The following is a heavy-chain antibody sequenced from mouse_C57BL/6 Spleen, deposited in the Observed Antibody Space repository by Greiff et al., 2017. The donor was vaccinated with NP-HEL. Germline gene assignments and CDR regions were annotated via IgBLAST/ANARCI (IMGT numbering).Heavy chain of an antibody. V-gene: IGHV1-20*01. CDR3: ARDSTWLAY. CDR1: GYSFTGYF. D-gene: IGHD2-5*01. CDR2: INPYNGDT. J-gene: IGHJ3*01. Sequence: EVQLQQSGPELVKPGDSVKISCKASGYSFTGYFMNWVMQSHGKSLEWIGRINPYNGDTFYNQKFKGKATLTVDKSSRTAHMELRSLTSEDSSVYYCARDSTWLAYWGQGTLVTVSA.